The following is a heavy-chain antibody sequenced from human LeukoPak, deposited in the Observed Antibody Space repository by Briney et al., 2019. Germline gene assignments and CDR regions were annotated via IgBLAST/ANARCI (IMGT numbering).Heavy chain of an antibody. J-gene: IGHJ6*03. CDR1: GYTFTSYD. Sequence: ASVKVSCKSSGYTFTSYDISWVRQATGQGLEWMGGIIPIFGTADYAQKFQGRGTIITDDSTGTAYMELSSLRSEDTAVYYCARVSRCSSTSCYYYYMDVWGKGTTVTVSS. V-gene: IGHV1-69*05. CDR2: IIPIFGTA. D-gene: IGHD2-2*01. CDR3: ARVSRCSSTSCYYYYMDV.